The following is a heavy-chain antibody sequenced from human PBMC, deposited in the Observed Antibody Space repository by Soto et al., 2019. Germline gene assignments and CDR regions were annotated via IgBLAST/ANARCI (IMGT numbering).Heavy chain of an antibody. Sequence: PLSLTCTDSGGCISSGVYAWGWFRQPPGKGLEWIGYIYYSGSTYYNPSLKSRVTISVDTSKNQFYLKLSSVNAADTAVYYCARDLYGENYYYYYGMDVWGQGTTVT. D-gene: IGHD7-27*01. CDR2: IYYSGST. CDR3: ARDLYGENYYYYYGMDV. V-gene: IGHV4-30-4*01. CDR1: GGCISSGVYA. J-gene: IGHJ6*02.